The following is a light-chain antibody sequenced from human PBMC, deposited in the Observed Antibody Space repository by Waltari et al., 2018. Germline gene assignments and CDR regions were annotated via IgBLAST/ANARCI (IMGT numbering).Light chain of an antibody. Sequence: DIVLTQSPDTLSLSPGETATLSCRASQTISSTYLAWYQQKPGQAPRLLIHSAARRATAIPYRFSGSGSGTDFTLTVSRLEPDDFAVYYCQLYGSSPLFTFGPGTKVEIK. CDR3: QLYGSSPLFT. CDR2: SAA. V-gene: IGKV3-20*01. J-gene: IGKJ3*01. CDR1: QTISSTY.